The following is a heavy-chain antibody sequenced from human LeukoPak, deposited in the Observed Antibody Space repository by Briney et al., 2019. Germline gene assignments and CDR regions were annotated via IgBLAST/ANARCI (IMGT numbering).Heavy chain of an antibody. CDR1: GFTFDDYA. D-gene: IGHD3-22*01. V-gene: IGHV3-9*01. CDR2: ISWNSGSI. J-gene: IGHJ4*02. CDR3: AKGPSYYDSSGSDY. Sequence: GGSLRLSCAASGFTFDDYAMHWVRQAPGKGLEWVSGISWNSGSIGYADSVKGRFTISRDNSRNTLYLQMNSLRAEDTAVYYCAKGPSYYDSSGSDYWGQGTLVTVSS.